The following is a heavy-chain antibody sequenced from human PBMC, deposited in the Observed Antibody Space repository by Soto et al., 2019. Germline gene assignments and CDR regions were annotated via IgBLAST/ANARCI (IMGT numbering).Heavy chain of an antibody. V-gene: IGHV1-69*01. J-gene: IGHJ6*02. CDR3: ARVGSSLRFLEYGMDV. CDR1: GGTFSSYA. Sequence: QVQLVQSGAEVKKPGSSVKVSCKASGGTFSSYAISWVRQAPGQGLEWMGGIIPIFGTANYAQKFQGRVTITADESTSTADMELSSLRSEDTAVYYCARVGSSLRFLEYGMDVWGQGTTVTVSS. CDR2: IIPIFGTA. D-gene: IGHD3-3*01.